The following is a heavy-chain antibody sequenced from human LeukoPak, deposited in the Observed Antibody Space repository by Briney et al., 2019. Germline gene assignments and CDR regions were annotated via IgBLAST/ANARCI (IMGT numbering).Heavy chain of an antibody. V-gene: IGHV1-69*13. CDR3: ASLSGGNYDYYYYMDV. D-gene: IGHD4-23*01. CDR2: IIPIFGTA. J-gene: IGHJ6*03. Sequence: GASVKVSCKASGYTFTSYAISWVRQAPGQGLEWMGGIIPIFGTANYAQKFQGRVTITADESTSTAYMELSSLRSEDTAVYYCASLSGGNYDYYYYMDVWGKGTTVTVSS. CDR1: GYTFTSYA.